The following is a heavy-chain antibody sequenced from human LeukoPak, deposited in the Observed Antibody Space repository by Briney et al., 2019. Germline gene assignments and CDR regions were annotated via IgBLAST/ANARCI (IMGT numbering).Heavy chain of an antibody. CDR3: ASLNWPPGDFDY. CDR1: RGSVSRSTYY. Sequence: SETLSLTCTVSRGSVSRSTYYWGWIRQPPGKGLEWIGSIYYSGSTYHNPSLKSRVTISVDTSNNQFSLSLTSVTAADTAVYYCASLNWPPGDFDYWGQGTLVTVSS. J-gene: IGHJ4*02. V-gene: IGHV4-39*01. CDR2: IYYSGST.